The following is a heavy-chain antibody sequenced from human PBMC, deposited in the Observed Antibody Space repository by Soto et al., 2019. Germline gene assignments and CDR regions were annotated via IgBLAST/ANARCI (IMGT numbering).Heavy chain of an antibody. V-gene: IGHV3-33*01. D-gene: IGHD3-16*01. Sequence: GGSLRLSCAASGFTFSSYGMHWVRQAPGKGLEWVAVIWYDGSNKYYADSVKGRFTISRDNSKNTLYLQMNSLRAEDTAVYYCARYKMGVSPSTIDIWGQGTMVTVSS. CDR1: GFTFSSYG. CDR2: IWYDGSNK. CDR3: ARYKMGVSPSTIDI. J-gene: IGHJ3*02.